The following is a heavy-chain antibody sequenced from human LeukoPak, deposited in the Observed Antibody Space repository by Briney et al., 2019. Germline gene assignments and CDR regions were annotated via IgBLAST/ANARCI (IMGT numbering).Heavy chain of an antibody. CDR2: LKEDESQK. J-gene: IGHJ4*02. CDR1: GFTFSNYW. V-gene: IGHV3-7*03. CDR3: ARALQSDY. Sequence: GGSLRLSCAASGFTFSNYWMTWVRQAPGKGLEWVANLKEDESQKYYVDSVKGRFTISRDNAKNSLYLQMNSLRAEDTAVYYCARALQSDYWGQGTLVTVSS.